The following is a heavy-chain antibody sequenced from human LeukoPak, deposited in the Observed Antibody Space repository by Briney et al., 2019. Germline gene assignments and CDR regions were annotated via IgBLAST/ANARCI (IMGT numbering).Heavy chain of an antibody. D-gene: IGHD5-18*01. Sequence: ASVKVSCKASGYTFTSYYMHWVRQAPGQGLEWMGWINTSTGNPTYAQGFTGRFVFSLDTSVSTAYLQISSLKAEDTAVYYCARARYSYGFDIWGQGTMVTVSS. CDR1: GYTFTSYY. CDR2: INTSTGNP. J-gene: IGHJ3*02. CDR3: ARARYSYGFDI. V-gene: IGHV7-4-1*02.